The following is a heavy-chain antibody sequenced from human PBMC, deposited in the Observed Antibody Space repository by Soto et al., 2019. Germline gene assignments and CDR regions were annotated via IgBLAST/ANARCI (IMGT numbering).Heavy chain of an antibody. V-gene: IGHV3-21*01. D-gene: IGHD2-2*02. CDR2: ISSSSSYI. CDR1: GFTFSSYS. J-gene: IGHJ3*02. Sequence: GGSLRLSCAASGFTFSSYSMKWVRQAPGKGLEWVSFISSSSSYIYYADSVKGRFTISRDNAKNSLYLQMNSLRAEDTAVYYCARDRCSSTSCYTLRRAFDIWGQGTMVTV. CDR3: ARDRCSSTSCYTLRRAFDI.